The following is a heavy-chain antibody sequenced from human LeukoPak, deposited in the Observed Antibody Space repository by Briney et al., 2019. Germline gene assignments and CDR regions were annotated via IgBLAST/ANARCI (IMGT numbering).Heavy chain of an antibody. CDR1: GGSFSGYY. J-gene: IGHJ5*02. CDR2: INHSGST. CDR3: ARHNEYYDFWSGYPHP. V-gene: IGHV4-34*01. Sequence: SETLSLTCAVYGGSFSGYYWSWIRQPPGKGLEWIGEINHSGSTNYNPSLKSRVTISVDTSKNQFSLKLSSVTAADTAVYYCARHNEYYDFWSGYPHPWGQGTLVTVSS. D-gene: IGHD3-3*01.